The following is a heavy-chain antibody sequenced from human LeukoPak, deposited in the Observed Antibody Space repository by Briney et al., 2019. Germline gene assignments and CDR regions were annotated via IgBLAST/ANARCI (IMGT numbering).Heavy chain of an antibody. Sequence: PSETLSLTCAVYGGSFSGYYRSWIRQPPGKGLEWIGEINHSGSTNYNPSLKSRVTISVDTSKNQFSLKLSSVTAADTAVYYCARASMVRGVRFDYWGQGTLVTVSS. D-gene: IGHD3-10*01. CDR3: ARASMVRGVRFDY. J-gene: IGHJ4*02. CDR1: GGSFSGYY. V-gene: IGHV4-34*01. CDR2: INHSGST.